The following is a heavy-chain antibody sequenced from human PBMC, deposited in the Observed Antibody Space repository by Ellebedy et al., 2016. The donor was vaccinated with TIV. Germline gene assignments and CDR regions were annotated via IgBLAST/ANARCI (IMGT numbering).Heavy chain of an antibody. CDR1: GFTFSIYA. CDR3: ARDRHCIGGTCYSV. J-gene: IGHJ4*02. CDR2: ISGSGDST. Sequence: PGGSLRLSCAASGFTFSIYAMSWVRQAPGKGLEWVSLISGSGDSTYYADSVKGRFTISRDNSKNTVYLQMNNLRVEDTAVYYCARDRHCIGGTCYSVWGQGTLVTVSS. D-gene: IGHD2-15*01. V-gene: IGHV3-23*01.